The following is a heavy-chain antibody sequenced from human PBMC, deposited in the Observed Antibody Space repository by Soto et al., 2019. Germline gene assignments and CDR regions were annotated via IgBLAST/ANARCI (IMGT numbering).Heavy chain of an antibody. CDR2: VIPIIGEG. D-gene: IGHD1-1*01. J-gene: IGHJ3*02. CDR1: GGTFSSQT. CDR3: ARPAVNDLDADSSAFDI. V-gene: IGHV1-69*02. Sequence: QVQLVQSGAEVKEPGSSVKVSCKVSGGTFSSQTINWVRQVPGQGLEWMGSVIPIIGEGKYAQSFLGRVTITADRSTGTAYMGLSSLRSEDTALYYCARPAVNDLDADSSAFDIWGQGTMVTVSS.